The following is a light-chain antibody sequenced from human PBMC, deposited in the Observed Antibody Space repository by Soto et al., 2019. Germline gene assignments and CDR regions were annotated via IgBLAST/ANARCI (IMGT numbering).Light chain of an antibody. CDR1: QDINNY. J-gene: IGKJ4*01. V-gene: IGKV1-33*01. Sequence: DIQMTQSPSSLSASVGDRVTITCQASQDINNYLNWYQQKEGRAPKLLIYDASNLETGVPSRFSGGGSGTHFTFTISSLQPEDFATYYCQQYESLPLSFGGGTKVEF. CDR3: QQYESLPLS. CDR2: DAS.